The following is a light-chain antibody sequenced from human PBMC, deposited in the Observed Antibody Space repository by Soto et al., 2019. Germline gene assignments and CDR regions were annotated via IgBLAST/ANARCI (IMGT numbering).Light chain of an antibody. V-gene: IGKV3-20*01. CDR2: GAS. CDR1: QSVGSR. J-gene: IGKJ1*01. CDR3: QQYGSSGT. Sequence: EIVMTQSPDTVSVSPGEGAELSCRASQSVGSRVAWYQQKPGQAPRLLIYGASNRATGIPDRFSGSGSGTDFTLTISRLEPEDFAVYYCQQYGSSGTFGQGTKVDIK.